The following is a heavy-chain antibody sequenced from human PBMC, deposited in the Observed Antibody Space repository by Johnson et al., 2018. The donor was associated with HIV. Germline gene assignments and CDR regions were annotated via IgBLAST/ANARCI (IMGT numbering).Heavy chain of an antibody. J-gene: IGHJ3*02. CDR3: ARRSIRSDGFDI. Sequence: QVQLVESGGGVVQPGRSLRLSCAASGFTLSTYGMHWVRQAPGKGLEWVAVISYDGNNKYYAGSVKGRFTTSRENAKNSLYLQMNSLRAGDTAVYYCARRSIRSDGFDIWGQGTMVTVSS. CDR1: GFTLSTYG. V-gene: IGHV3-30*03. CDR2: ISYDGNNK. D-gene: IGHD4-11*01.